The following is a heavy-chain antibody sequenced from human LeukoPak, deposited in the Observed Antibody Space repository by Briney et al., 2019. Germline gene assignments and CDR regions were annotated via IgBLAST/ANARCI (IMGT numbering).Heavy chain of an antibody. V-gene: IGHV1-69*04. CDR3: ARGPYYYGSGSFFIDD. J-gene: IGHJ4*02. CDR1: GGTFSIYA. CDR2: SVPLLEIA. Sequence: SVKVSCKASGGTFSIYAFTWVRQAPGQGREWMGRSVPLLEIAIYAQRFQGRVTITADKSTSTAYMELRSLRSEDTAVYYCARGPYYYGSGSFFIDDWGQGTLLTVSS. D-gene: IGHD3-10*01.